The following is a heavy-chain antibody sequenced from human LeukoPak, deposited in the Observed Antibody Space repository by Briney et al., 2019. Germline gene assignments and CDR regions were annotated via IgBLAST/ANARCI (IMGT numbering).Heavy chain of an antibody. Sequence: ASVKVSCKASGYTFTSYGISWVRQAPGQGLEWMGWINYNSGGTNYAQKFQGRFTMTRDTSINTVYMDLSGLTSDDTALYFCARDNRWSFDYWGQGTLVTVSS. D-gene: IGHD5-24*01. J-gene: IGHJ4*02. CDR2: INYNSGGT. V-gene: IGHV1-2*02. CDR1: GYTFTSYG. CDR3: ARDNRWSFDY.